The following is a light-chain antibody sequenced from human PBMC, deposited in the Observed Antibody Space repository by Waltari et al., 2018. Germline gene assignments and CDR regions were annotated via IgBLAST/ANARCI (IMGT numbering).Light chain of an antibody. CDR2: GAS. J-gene: IGKJ1*01. V-gene: IGKV3-20*01. CDR3: QQYGSSPRT. Sequence: EIVLTQSPGTLSLSPGERATLPCRASQSVGSSFLAWYQHIPGQAPRLLVYGASSRATGIPDRFSGSGSGTAFTLTITRLEPEDFAVYYCQQYGSSPRTFGQGTKVEIK. CDR1: QSVGSSF.